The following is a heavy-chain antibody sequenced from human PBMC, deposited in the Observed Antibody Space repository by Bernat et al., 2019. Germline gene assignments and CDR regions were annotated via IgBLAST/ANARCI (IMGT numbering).Heavy chain of an antibody. D-gene: IGHD3-10*01. J-gene: IGHJ4*02. V-gene: IGHV3-33*01. CDR1: GFTFSSYG. CDR3: ARGGSKLWFGELLLDY. Sequence: QVQLVESGGGVVQPGRSLRLSCAASGFTFSSYGMHWVRQAPGKGLEWVAVIWYGGSNKYYADSVKGRFTISRDKSKNTLYLQMNSLRAEDTAVYYCARGGSKLWFGELLLDYWGQGTLVTVSS. CDR2: IWYGGSNK.